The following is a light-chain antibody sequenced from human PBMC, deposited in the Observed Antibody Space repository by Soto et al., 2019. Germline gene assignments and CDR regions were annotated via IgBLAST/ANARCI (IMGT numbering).Light chain of an antibody. CDR3: SSYTTSSTLI. CDR2: EVS. Sequence: QSALTQPASVSGSPGQSITISCTGTSSDVGGYNYVSWHQHHPGKAPKLMIYEVSNRPSGVSHRFSGSKSGNTASLTISGLQAEDEADYYCSSYTTSSTLIFGGGTKLTVL. V-gene: IGLV2-14*01. J-gene: IGLJ2*01. CDR1: SSDVGGYNY.